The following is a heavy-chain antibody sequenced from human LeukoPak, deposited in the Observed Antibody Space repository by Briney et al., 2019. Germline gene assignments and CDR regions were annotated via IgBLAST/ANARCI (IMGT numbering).Heavy chain of an antibody. CDR2: TSGSNT. CDR1: GFTFSSYA. J-gene: IGHJ4*02. V-gene: IGHV3-23*01. D-gene: IGHD3-10*01. Sequence: GGSLRLSCAASGFTFSSYAMSWVRQAPGKGLEWVSGTSGSNTYYADSVKGRFTISRDNSKSTLYLRMNSLRAEDTAVYFCARTPYLYFGSGSYQFDYWGQGTLVTVSS. CDR3: ARTPYLYFGSGSYQFDY.